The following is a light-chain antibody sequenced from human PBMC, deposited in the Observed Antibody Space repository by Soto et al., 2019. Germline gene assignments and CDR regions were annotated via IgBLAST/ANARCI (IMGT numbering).Light chain of an antibody. V-gene: IGKV3-20*01. CDR1: QSVSTY. CDR2: GAS. J-gene: IGKJ5*01. CDR3: QQYGSSPT. Sequence: EIVLTQSPATLSLSPGERATLSCRASQSVSTYLAWYQQKPGQAPRFLIYGASTRATGTPDRFSGSGSGTDFTLTISRLEPEDIAVYYCQQYGSSPTFGQGTRLEIK.